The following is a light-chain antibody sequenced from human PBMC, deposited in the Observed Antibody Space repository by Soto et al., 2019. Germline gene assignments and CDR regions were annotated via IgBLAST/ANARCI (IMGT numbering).Light chain of an antibody. CDR1: QNIYSN. CDR2: RAS. CDR3: QQYHNLRS. J-gene: IGKJ1*01. Sequence: IALTQSPATVSVSPGDRVTLSCWASQNIYSNLGWYQQRPGQAPRLIIYRASARPTGIPARFSGSGSGTEFTLTISSLQSEDFATYYCQQYHNLRSFGRGTKVEIK. V-gene: IGKV3-15*01.